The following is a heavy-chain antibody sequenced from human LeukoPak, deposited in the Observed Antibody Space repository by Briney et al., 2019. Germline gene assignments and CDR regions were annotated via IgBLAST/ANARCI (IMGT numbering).Heavy chain of an antibody. CDR1: GFTFSSFE. D-gene: IGHD4-17*01. V-gene: IGHV3-48*03. J-gene: IGHJ5*02. CDR3: ARDRRTTVTRIPYFDP. Sequence: GGSLRLSCAASGFTFSSFEMNWVRQAPGKGLEWVSYISGGGETVYYADSVRGRFTISRDNAKNSLFLQMHSLRAEDTAVYYCARDRRTTVTRIPYFDPWGQGTLVTVSS. CDR2: ISGGGETV.